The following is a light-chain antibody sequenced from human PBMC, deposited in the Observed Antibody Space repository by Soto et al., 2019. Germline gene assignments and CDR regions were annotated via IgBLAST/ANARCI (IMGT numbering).Light chain of an antibody. V-gene: IGKV1-39*01. CDR2: AAS. CDR3: QQSYNTPIT. J-gene: IGKJ5*01. CDR1: QSISDY. Sequence: DIQITQSPSSLSASVGDRVTITCRSSQSISDYLSWYQQKPGKAPKLLIYAASSLQSGVPSRFSGSGSGTDFTLTISSLQPEDFATYYCQQSYNTPITFGQGTRLEIK.